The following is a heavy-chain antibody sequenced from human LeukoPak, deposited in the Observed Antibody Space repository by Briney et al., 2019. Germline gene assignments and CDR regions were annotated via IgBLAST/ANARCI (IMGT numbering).Heavy chain of an antibody. CDR1: GGTSSGYA. V-gene: IGHV1-69*04. CDR3: ARDFPPRSSRRDAFDI. D-gene: IGHD6-13*01. Sequence: SVKVSCKVSGGTSSGYAIVWGRQPPGQGLEWMGRIIPIVGIANYAQKFQGRVTITADKSTSTAYMELSSLRSEDTAVYYCARDFPPRSSRRDAFDIWGQGTMVTVSS. CDR2: IIPIVGIA. J-gene: IGHJ3*02.